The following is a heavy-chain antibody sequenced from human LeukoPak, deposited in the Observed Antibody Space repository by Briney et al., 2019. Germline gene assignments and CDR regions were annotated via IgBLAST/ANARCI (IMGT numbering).Heavy chain of an antibody. Sequence: PGGSLRLSCEVSGFTVDDHGMSWVRQTPGKGLEWVSAISRDGGGTIYADSVKGRFTISRDNARNSLYLQMNSLRAEDTAFYRCARDRMIDSSGYQAHDYWGQGTLVTVSS. J-gene: IGHJ4*02. V-gene: IGHV3-20*01. CDR1: GFTVDDHG. D-gene: IGHD3-22*01. CDR2: ISRDGGGT. CDR3: ARDRMIDSSGYQAHDY.